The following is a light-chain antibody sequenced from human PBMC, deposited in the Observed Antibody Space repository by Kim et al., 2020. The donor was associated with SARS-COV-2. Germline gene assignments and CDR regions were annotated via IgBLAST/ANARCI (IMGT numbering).Light chain of an antibody. Sequence: SPRERVIVSRGASQSICSNLAWYQQKPGQALRLLISGASTRATNIPSRFSGSGSGREFTLTITTLQSEDFAIYYCQQYSDWRPITFGQGTRLDIK. CDR3: QQYSDWRPIT. J-gene: IGKJ5*01. CDR1: QSICSN. V-gene: IGKV3-15*01. CDR2: GAS.